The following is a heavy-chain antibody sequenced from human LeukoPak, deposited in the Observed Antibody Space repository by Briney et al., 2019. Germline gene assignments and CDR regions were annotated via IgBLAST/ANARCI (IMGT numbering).Heavy chain of an antibody. J-gene: IGHJ6*03. Sequence: GGSLRLSCAASGFTFSSYATSWVRQAPGKGLEWVSAISGSGSSTYYADSVKGRFTISRDNSKNTLYLQMNSLRAEDTAVYYCAKAPRATVTTFYYYMDVWGKGTTVTVSS. CDR2: ISGSGSST. CDR3: AKAPRATVTTFYYYMDV. CDR1: GFTFSSYA. D-gene: IGHD4-17*01. V-gene: IGHV3-23*01.